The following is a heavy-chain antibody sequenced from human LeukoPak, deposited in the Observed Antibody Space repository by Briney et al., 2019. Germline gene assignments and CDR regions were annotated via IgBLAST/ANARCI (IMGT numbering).Heavy chain of an antibody. CDR2: IHRDDKT. CDR1: GFPFSSNW. D-gene: IGHD2-2*01. J-gene: IGHJ4*02. Sequence: GGSLRLSCAASGFPFSSNWMHWVRQAPGKGLEWVSFIHRDDKTYYADSVKGRFTMSRDSSKNTLYLQMNSLGADDTAVYYCAREVISTPSYFDYWGQGILVTVSS. V-gene: IGHV3-53*01. CDR3: AREVISTPSYFDY.